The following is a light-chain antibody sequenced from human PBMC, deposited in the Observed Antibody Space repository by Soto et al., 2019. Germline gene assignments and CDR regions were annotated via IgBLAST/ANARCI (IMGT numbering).Light chain of an antibody. CDR3: NSYTGTSNV. Sequence: QSVLTQPPSASGSLGQSVTISCTGTSSDVGAYRYVSWYQQHPGRAPKLIVYEVHERPSGVPARFSGSKSGNTASPTISGLQAEDEADYYCNSYTGTSNVFGTGTKVTVL. CDR1: SSDVGAYRY. CDR2: EVH. V-gene: IGLV2-8*01. J-gene: IGLJ1*01.